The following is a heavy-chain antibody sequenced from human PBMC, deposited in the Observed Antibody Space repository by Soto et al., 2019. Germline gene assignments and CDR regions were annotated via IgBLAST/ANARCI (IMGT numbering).Heavy chain of an antibody. Sequence: GGSLRLSCAASVFTFSSYSMKWVRQAPGKGLEWVSSISSSSSYIYYADSVKGRFTISRDNAKNSLYLQMNSLRAEDTAVYYCARDRWYSSSWYYFDYWGQGTLVTVSS. CDR3: ARDRWYSSSWYYFDY. D-gene: IGHD6-13*01. J-gene: IGHJ4*02. CDR2: ISSSSSYI. CDR1: VFTFSSYS. V-gene: IGHV3-21*01.